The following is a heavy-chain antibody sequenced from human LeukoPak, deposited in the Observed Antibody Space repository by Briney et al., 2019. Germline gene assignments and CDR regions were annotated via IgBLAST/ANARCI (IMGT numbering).Heavy chain of an antibody. V-gene: IGHV3-23*01. CDR2: ISGSGGST. D-gene: IGHD6-13*01. CDR3: AKVEGGWTAAGPNFDY. J-gene: IGHJ4*02. CDR1: GFTFSSYA. Sequence: GGSLRLSYAASGFTFSSYAMSWVRQAPGKGLEWVSAISGSGGSTYYADSVKGRFTISRDNSKNTLYLQMNSLRAEDTAVYYCAKVEGGWTAAGPNFDYWGQGTLVTVSS.